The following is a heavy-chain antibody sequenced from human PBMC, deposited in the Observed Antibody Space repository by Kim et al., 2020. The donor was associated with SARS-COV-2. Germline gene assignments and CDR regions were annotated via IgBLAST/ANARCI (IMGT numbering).Heavy chain of an antibody. V-gene: IGHV3-7*03. D-gene: IGHD5-18*01. CDR3: ARDQEYIYGYEFGDY. CDR2: IRQDGSEK. J-gene: IGHJ4*02. CDR1: GFTFSSYW. Sequence: GGSLRLSCAASGFTFSSYWMSWVRQAPGKGLEWVANIRQDGSEKYYVGSVKGRFTISRDNAKNSLYLQMNSLRAEDTAVYYCARDQEYIYGYEFGDYWGQGTLVTVSS.